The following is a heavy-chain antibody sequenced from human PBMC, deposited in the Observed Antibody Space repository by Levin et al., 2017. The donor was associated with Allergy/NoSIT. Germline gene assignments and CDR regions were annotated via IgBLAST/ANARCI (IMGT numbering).Heavy chain of an antibody. CDR2: INSDGSST. CDR3: ARGDTTRKAHPY. Sequence: PAASVKVSCAASGFTFSSYWMHWVRQAPGKGLVWVSRINSDGSSTNYADSVKGRFTISRDNAKNTLYLQMNSLRVEDTAVYYCARGDTTRKAHPYWGQGTLVTVSS. CDR1: GFTFSSYW. D-gene: IGHD1-26*01. V-gene: IGHV3-74*01. J-gene: IGHJ4*02.